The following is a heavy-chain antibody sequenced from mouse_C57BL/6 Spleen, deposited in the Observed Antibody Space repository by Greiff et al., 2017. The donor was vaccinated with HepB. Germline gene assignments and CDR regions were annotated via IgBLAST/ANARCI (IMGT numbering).Heavy chain of an antibody. CDR1: GFTFSSYA. Sequence: EVQGVESGGGLAKPGGSLKLSCAASGFTFSSYAMSWVRQTPEKRLEWVATISDGGSYTYYPDNVKGRFTFSRDNAKNNLYLQMSHLTSEDTAMYYCARDKGIYCVSSCFAYWGQGTLVTVSA. V-gene: IGHV5-4*01. CDR2: ISDGGSYT. CDR3: ARDKGIYCVSSCFAY. J-gene: IGHJ3*01. D-gene: IGHD1-1*01.